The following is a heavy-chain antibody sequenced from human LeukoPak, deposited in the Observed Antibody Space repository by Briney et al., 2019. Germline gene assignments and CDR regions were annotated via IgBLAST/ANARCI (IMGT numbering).Heavy chain of an antibody. CDR2: ISGSGGST. J-gene: IGHJ4*02. CDR1: GFTVSSNY. D-gene: IGHD3-10*01. V-gene: IGHV3-23*01. CDR3: AKDPGFGGPIDY. Sequence: AGGSLRLSCAASGFTVSSNYMSWVRQAPGKGLEWVSAISGSGGSTYYADSVKGRFTISRDNSKNTLYLQMNSLRAEDTAVYYCAKDPGFGGPIDYWGQGTLVTVSS.